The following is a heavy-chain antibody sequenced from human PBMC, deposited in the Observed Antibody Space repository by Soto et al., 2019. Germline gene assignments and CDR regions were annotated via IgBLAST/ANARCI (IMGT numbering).Heavy chain of an antibody. J-gene: IGHJ4*02. CDR2: ISSSSSYI. Sequence: GGSLRLSCAASGFTFSSYSMNWVRQAPGKGLEWVSSISSSSSYIYYADSVKGRFTISRDNAKNSLYLQMNGLRAEDTAVYYCEGGNGGFHFDYWGQGTLVTVYS. D-gene: IGHD5-12*01. CDR1: GFTFSSYS. CDR3: EGGNGGFHFDY. V-gene: IGHV3-21*01.